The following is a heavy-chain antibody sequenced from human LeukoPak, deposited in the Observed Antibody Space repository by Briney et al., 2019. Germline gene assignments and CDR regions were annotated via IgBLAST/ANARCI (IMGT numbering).Heavy chain of an antibody. J-gene: IGHJ4*02. CDR1: GFTFSSFG. Sequence: GGSLRLSCAASGFTFSSFGMHWVRQAPGKGLEWVAFIWYDSSTKIYADSVKGRFTVSRDNSKNTLYLQMNSLRPEDTAVYYCAKKTMTPADPFDYWGQGTLVTVSS. CDR2: IWYDSSTK. V-gene: IGHV3-30*02. D-gene: IGHD1-1*01. CDR3: AKKTMTPADPFDY.